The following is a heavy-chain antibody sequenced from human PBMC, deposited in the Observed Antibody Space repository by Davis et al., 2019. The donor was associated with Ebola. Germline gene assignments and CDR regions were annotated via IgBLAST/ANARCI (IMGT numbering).Heavy chain of an antibody. CDR1: GFTFGAYA. CDR3: TREGDIYCSSTSCYYPPYYYYGMDV. J-gene: IGHJ6*02. D-gene: IGHD2-2*01. V-gene: IGHV3-49*04. Sequence: GGSLRLSCTASGFTFGAYAMSWVRQAPGKGLEWVGFIRSKAYGGTTEYAASVKGRFTISRDDSKSIAYLQMNSLKTEDTAVYYCTREGDIYCSSTSCYYPPYYYYGMDVWGQGTTVTVSS. CDR2: IRSKAYGGTT.